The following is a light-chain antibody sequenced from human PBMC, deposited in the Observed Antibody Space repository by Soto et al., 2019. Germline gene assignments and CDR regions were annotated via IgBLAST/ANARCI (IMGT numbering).Light chain of an antibody. Sequence: EIVLTQSPGTLSLSPGERATLSCRASQSVSSSYLAWYQQKPGQAPRLLIYGASRRATGIPDRFSGSGSGTDFTLTSSRLEPEDFAVYYCQQYGSSRTFGPGTKVDI. V-gene: IGKV3-20*01. CDR3: QQYGSSRT. CDR1: QSVSSSY. J-gene: IGKJ3*01. CDR2: GAS.